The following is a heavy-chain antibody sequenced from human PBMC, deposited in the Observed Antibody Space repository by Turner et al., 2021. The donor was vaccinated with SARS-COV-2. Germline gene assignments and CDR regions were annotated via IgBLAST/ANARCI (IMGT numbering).Heavy chain of an antibody. Sequence: EMQVVESGGGLVQRGGSLSLSCAVSGFTSNINWLIWVRQAPGKGPVWVAGLKEDEEKKFYAVSVKFRFTIGKDNAKNSLFLQMNILRAEDVAVYFCRAKKVAWEIFDIWGQGTMVTVSS. CDR1: GFTSNINW. CDR2: LKEDEEKK. CDR3: RAKKVAWEIFDI. D-gene: IGHD1-26*01. V-gene: IGHV3-7*03. J-gene: IGHJ3*02.